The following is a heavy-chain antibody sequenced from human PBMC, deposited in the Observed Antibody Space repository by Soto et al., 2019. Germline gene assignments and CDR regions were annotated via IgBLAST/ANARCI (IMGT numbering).Heavy chain of an antibody. CDR2: ISYDGNNK. J-gene: IGHJ4*02. D-gene: IGHD4-17*01. CDR1: GFTFSSYS. CDR3: AKSPVSVTTTFYFDY. Sequence: PGGSLRLSCAASGFTFSSYSMNWVRQAPGKGLEWVAVISYDGNNKYYADSVKGRFTISRDNSKNTLYLQMNSLRAEDTAVYYCAKSPVSVTTTFYFDYWGQGTLVTVSS. V-gene: IGHV3-30*18.